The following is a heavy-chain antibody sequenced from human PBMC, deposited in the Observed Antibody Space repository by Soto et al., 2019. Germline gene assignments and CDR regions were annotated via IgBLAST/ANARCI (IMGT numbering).Heavy chain of an antibody. CDR1: GFTFTSSA. V-gene: IGHV1-58*01. D-gene: IGHD6-19*01. CDR2: IVVGSGNT. Sequence: SVKVSCKASGFTFTSSAVQWVRQARGQRLEWIGWIVVGSGNTNYAQKFQERVTITRDMSTSTAYMELSSLRSEDTAVYYCAADNEFGRGWYGTPESDAFDIWGQGTMVTVSS. CDR3: AADNEFGRGWYGTPESDAFDI. J-gene: IGHJ3*02.